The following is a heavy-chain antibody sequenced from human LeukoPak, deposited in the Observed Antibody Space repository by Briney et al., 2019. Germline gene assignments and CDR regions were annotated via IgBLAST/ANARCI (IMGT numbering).Heavy chain of an antibody. V-gene: IGHV3-23*01. CDR2: ISGSGGST. D-gene: IGHD3-10*01. J-gene: IGHJ4*02. Sequence: PGGTLRLSCAASGFTFSSYGMSWVRQAPGKGLEWVSAISGSGGSTYYADSVKGRFTISRDNSKNTLYLQMNSLRVEDTAVYYCAREWFGESATVDYWGQGTLVTVSS. CDR3: AREWFGESATVDY. CDR1: GFTFSSYG.